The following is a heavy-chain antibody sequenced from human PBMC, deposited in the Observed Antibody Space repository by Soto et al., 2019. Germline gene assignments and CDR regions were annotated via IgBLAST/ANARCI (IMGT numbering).Heavy chain of an antibody. CDR1: GASINSDY. D-gene: IGHD5-12*01. CDR2: IYHMVGT. Sequence: SETLSLTCTVSGASINSDYWSWIRQSPGKGLEWIGYIYHMVGTDYNPSLKSRVTISIDKSKNQFSLNLRSVTAADTAVYFCARFTYKSGFNWFDRLGKGTQVTVSS. V-gene: IGHV4-59*03. CDR3: ARFTYKSGFNWFDR. J-gene: IGHJ5*02.